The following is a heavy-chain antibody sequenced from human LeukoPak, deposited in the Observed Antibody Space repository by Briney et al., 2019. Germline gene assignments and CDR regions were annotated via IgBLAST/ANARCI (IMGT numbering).Heavy chain of an antibody. V-gene: IGHV4-39*07. D-gene: IGHD3-22*01. CDR2: IYYSGST. Sequence: SETLSLTCTVSGGSISSSSYYWGWIRQPPGKGLEWIGSIYYSGSTYYNPSLKSRVTISVDTSKNQFSLKLSSVTAADTAVYYCARDFYYDSSGYYYYYMDVWGKGTTVTVSS. CDR1: GGSISSSSYY. CDR3: ARDFYYDSSGYYYYYMDV. J-gene: IGHJ6*03.